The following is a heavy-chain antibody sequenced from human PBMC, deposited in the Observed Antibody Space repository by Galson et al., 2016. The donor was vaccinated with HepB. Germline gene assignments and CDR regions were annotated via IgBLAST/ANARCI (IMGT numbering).Heavy chain of an antibody. V-gene: IGHV3-21*01. Sequence: SLRLSCAASGFTFTSYSMNWVRQAPGKGLEWVSSISSSSDYIYYSDSVRGRVTISRDNARNSLYLRMDSLRAEDTAGYFCSRGGGMYYSMDVWGQGTAVTV. D-gene: IGHD3-16*01. CDR3: SRGGGMYYSMDV. J-gene: IGHJ6*02. CDR2: ISSSSDYI. CDR1: GFTFTSYS.